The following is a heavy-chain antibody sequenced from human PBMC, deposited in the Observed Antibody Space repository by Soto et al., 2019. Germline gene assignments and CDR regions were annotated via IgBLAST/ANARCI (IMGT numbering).Heavy chain of an antibody. CDR3: AKEYDYIWGSYRYAGGYYFDY. CDR1: GFTFSSYA. D-gene: IGHD3-16*02. CDR2: ISGSGGST. Sequence: GGSLRLSCAASGFTFSSYAMSWVRQAPGKGLEWVSAISGSGGSTYYADSVKGRFTISRDNSKNTLYLQMNSLRAEDTAVYYCAKEYDYIWGSYRYAGGYYFDYWGQGTLVTVSS. J-gene: IGHJ4*02. V-gene: IGHV3-23*01.